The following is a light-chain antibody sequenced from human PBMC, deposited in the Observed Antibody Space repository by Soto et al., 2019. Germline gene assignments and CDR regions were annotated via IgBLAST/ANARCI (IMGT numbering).Light chain of an antibody. CDR1: QSVNTN. J-gene: IGKJ1*01. Sequence: EIVMTQSPATLSVSLGQRVTLSCRASQSVNTNLAWYQHKPGQAPRLLIYGASTRATGIPARFSGTGSGTEFTLTISSLQSEDFAVYYCQQYNNWTWTFGQGTKVEIK. CDR2: GAS. V-gene: IGKV3-15*01. CDR3: QQYNNWTWT.